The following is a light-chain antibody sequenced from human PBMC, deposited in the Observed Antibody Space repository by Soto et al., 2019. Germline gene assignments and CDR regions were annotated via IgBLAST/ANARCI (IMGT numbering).Light chain of an antibody. CDR1: SGDIGAYNY. V-gene: IGLV2-14*01. Sequence: LTPPASWSVSPGQSITISCTGTSGDIGAYNYVCWYQQQSGKAPKLIIYEVSYRPSGVSNRFSGSKSGNTASLTISGLQAEDEADYYCSSFTTSSAYVFGLGTKVNVL. J-gene: IGLJ1*01. CDR3: SSFTTSSAYV. CDR2: EVS.